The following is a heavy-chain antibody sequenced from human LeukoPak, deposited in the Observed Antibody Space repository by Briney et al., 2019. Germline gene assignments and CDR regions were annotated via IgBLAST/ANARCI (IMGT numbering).Heavy chain of an antibody. CDR3: ARDPLLELWFGDSQQHPNYYFDY. D-gene: IGHD3-10*01. V-gene: IGHV4-39*02. J-gene: IGHJ4*02. Sequence: SETLSLTCTVSGGSISSSSYYWGWIRQPPGKGLEWIGSTYYSGSTYYNPSLKSRVTISVDTSKNQFSLKLSSVTAADTAVYYCARDPLLELWFGDSQQHPNYYFDYWGQGTLVTVSS. CDR1: GGSISSSSYY. CDR2: TYYSGST.